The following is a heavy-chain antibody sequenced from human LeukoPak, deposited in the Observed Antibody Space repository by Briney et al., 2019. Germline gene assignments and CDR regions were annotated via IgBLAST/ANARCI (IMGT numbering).Heavy chain of an antibody. Sequence: GGSLRLSCAASGFTLSSYCMSWVRQAPGKGLEWVANITEDGSEKYYVDSVKGRFTISRDNAQNTVYLHMNSLTAEDTALYYCASDWVGGVPFVAFDFWGQGTMVSVSS. CDR3: ASDWVGGVPFVAFDF. CDR1: GFTLSSYC. D-gene: IGHD3-16*01. J-gene: IGHJ3*01. CDR2: ITEDGSEK. V-gene: IGHV3-7*03.